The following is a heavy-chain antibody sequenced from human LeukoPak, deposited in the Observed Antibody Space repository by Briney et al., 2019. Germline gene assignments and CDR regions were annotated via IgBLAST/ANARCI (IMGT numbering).Heavy chain of an antibody. CDR3: ARNYDTSGSPFDY. Sequence: SETLSLTCTVSGYSITSDYFWGWIRQPPGKGLEWIGIMYHSGSTYYNPSLRSRVAISVDTSNNQFSLRLSSVTAADTAVYYCARNYDTSGSPFDYWAREPWSPSPQ. CDR2: MYHSGST. J-gene: IGHJ4*02. V-gene: IGHV4-38-2*02. D-gene: IGHD3-22*01. CDR1: GYSITSDYF.